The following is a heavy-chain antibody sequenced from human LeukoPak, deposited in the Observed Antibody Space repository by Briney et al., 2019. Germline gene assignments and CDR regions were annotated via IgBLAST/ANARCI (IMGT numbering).Heavy chain of an antibody. J-gene: IGHJ5*02. CDR2: ISSSSSYI. CDR1: GFTFSSYS. CDR3: ARSATIFGVASNWFDP. V-gene: IGHV3-21*01. D-gene: IGHD3-3*01. Sequence: GGSLRLSCAASGFTFSSYSMNWVRQAPGKGLEWVSSISSSSSYIYYADSVKGRFTISRDNAKNSLYLQMNSLRAEDTAVYYCARSATIFGVASNWFDPWGQGTLVTVSS.